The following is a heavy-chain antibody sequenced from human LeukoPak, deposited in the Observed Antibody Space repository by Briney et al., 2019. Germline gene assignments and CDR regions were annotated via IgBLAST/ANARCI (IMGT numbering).Heavy chain of an antibody. Sequence: GGSLRLSCAASGFTFSSYSMNWVRQAPGEGLEWVSYISSLSGTIYYADSVKGRFTISRDNAKNSLYLQMNSLRAEDTAVYYCARAGVVVTSYYYYYMDVWGKGTTVTVSS. CDR1: GFTFSSYS. CDR3: ARAGVVVTSYYYYYMDV. CDR2: ISSLSGTI. D-gene: IGHD3-22*01. J-gene: IGHJ6*03. V-gene: IGHV3-48*04.